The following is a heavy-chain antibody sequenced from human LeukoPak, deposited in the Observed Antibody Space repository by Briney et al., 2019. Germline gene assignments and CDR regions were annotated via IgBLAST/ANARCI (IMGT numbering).Heavy chain of an antibody. Sequence: GGSLRLSCAASGFTFSRYWMTWVRQAPVKELEWVANIKEDGSEKYYVDSVEGRFTISRDNAKKSLYLQMNSLRAEDTAVYYCAREITYYGMDVWGQGTTVTVSS. CDR3: AREITYYGMDV. CDR1: GFTFSRYW. CDR2: IKEDGSEK. D-gene: IGHD3-16*01. V-gene: IGHV3-7*01. J-gene: IGHJ6*02.